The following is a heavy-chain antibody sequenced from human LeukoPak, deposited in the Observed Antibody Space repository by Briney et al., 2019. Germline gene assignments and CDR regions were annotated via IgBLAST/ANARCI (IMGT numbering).Heavy chain of an antibody. J-gene: IGHJ3*02. D-gene: IGHD6-19*01. Sequence: PGGSLRLSCAASGFIFSAYWVTWVRQAPGKGLEWVAVISYDGSNKYYADSVKGRFTISRDNSKNTLYLQMNSLRAEDTAVYYCARRLRIYVSSGEWEAFDIWGQGTMVTVSS. CDR2: ISYDGSNK. CDR1: GFIFSAYW. V-gene: IGHV3-30-3*01. CDR3: ARRLRIYVSSGEWEAFDI.